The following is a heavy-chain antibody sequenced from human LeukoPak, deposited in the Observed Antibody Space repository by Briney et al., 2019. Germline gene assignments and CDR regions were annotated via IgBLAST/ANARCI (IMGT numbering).Heavy chain of an antibody. CDR2: IYTSGST. D-gene: IGHD2-2*02. V-gene: IGHV4-4*07. J-gene: IGHJ5*02. CDR3: ARDPYCSSSSCYTNWFDP. Sequence: SETLSLTFTVSGGSISSYYWSWIRQPAGKGLEWIGRIYTSGSTNYNPSLKSRVTMSVDTSKNQFSLKLSSVTAADTAVYYCARDPYCSSSSCYTNWFDPWGQGTLVTVSS. CDR1: GGSISSYY.